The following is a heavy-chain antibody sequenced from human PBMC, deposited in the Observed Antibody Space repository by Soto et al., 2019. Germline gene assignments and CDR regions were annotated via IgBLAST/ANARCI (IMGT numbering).Heavy chain of an antibody. J-gene: IGHJ4*02. CDR3: ARERWESRGYYGGIDN. CDR1: GGSISSGGHY. CDR2: IYYSGSA. V-gene: IGHV4-31*03. Sequence: QVQLQESGLGLVKPSQTLSLTCTVSGGSISSGGHYWSWIRQHPGKGLEWIGFIYYSGSAYYNPSLKSRVTISVDTSKNQFSLKLSSVTAADTAVYYCARERWESRGYYGGIDNWGQGTLVTVSS. D-gene: IGHD3-22*01.